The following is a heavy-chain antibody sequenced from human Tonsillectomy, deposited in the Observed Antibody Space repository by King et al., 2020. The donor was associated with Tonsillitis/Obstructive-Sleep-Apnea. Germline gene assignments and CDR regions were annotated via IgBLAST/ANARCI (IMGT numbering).Heavy chain of an antibody. V-gene: IGHV5-51*01. CDR1: GYSFTNYW. CDR2: IYPGDSDT. D-gene: IGHD4-17*01. CDR3: ARRAARHDYGDYSHFDY. Sequence: EVQLVESGAEVKKPGESLKISCKVSGYSFTNYWIGWVRQMPGKGLEWMGIIYPGDSDTRYSPSFQGQVTISADKSIGTAYLQWSSLKASDTAMYYCARRAARHDYGDYSHFDYWGQGTLVTVSS. J-gene: IGHJ4*02.